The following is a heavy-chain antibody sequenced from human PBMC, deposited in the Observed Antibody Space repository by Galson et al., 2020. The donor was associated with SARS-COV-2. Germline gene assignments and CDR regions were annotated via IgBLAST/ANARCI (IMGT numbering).Heavy chain of an antibody. CDR3: ARVCDCNGCVCYCAEYFHH. Sequence: NSGGSLRLYCAASGFTFSDYFMSWVRQAPGKGLEWVSYISSSGSYINYADSVKGRFTISRDNAKHLLNLQMDSLRVEDTAVYYGARVCDCNGCVCYCAEYFHHWGQGTLVTVSS. V-gene: IGHV3-11*04. CDR2: ISSSGSYI. J-gene: IGHJ1*01. CDR1: GFTFSDYF. D-gene: IGHD2-8*02.